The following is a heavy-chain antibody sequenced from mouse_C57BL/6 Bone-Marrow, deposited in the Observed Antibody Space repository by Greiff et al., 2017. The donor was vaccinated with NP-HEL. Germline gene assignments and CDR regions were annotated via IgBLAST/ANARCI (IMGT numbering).Heavy chain of an antibody. Sequence: VHLVESGPGLVKPSQSLFLTCSITGFPITSGYYWIWIRQSPGKPLEWMGYITHSGETFYNPSLQSPISITRETSKNQFFLQLNSVTTEDTAMYYCAGASNHVGAMDYWGQGTSVTVSS. CDR2: ITHSGET. CDR3: AGASNHVGAMDY. V-gene: IGHV12-3*01. D-gene: IGHD4-1*01. J-gene: IGHJ4*01. CDR1: GFPITSGYY.